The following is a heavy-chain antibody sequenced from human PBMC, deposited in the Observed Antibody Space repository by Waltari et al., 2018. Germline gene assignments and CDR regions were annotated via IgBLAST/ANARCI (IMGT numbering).Heavy chain of an antibody. CDR1: GYSISRGYY. D-gene: IGHD2-15*01. J-gene: IGHJ4*02. V-gene: IGHV4-38-2*01. Sequence: QVQLQESGPGLVKPSETLSLTCAVSGYSISRGYYWGWIRQPPGKGLEWIGSIYHSGSTYYNPSLKSRVTRSVDTSKNQFSLKLSSVTAADTAVYYCARQLGVVVAARPFDYWGQGTLVTVSS. CDR2: IYHSGST. CDR3: ARQLGVVVAARPFDY.